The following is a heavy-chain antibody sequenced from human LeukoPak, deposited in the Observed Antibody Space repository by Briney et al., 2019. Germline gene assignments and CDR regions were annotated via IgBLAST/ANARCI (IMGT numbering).Heavy chain of an antibody. CDR3: ARSVYYDSSGYYYPFDY. V-gene: IGHV1-3*03. J-gene: IGHJ4*02. Sequence: ASVKVSFKASGCTFTSYAMHWVRQAPGQRLEWMGWINAGNGNTKYSQEFQGRVTITRDTSASTAYMELSSLRSEDMAVYYCARSVYYDSSGYYYPFDYWGQGTLVTVSS. CDR1: GCTFTSYA. D-gene: IGHD3-22*01. CDR2: INAGNGNT.